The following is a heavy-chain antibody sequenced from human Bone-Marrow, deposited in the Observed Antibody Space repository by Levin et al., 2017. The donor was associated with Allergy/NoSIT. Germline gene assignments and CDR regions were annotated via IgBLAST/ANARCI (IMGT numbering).Heavy chain of an antibody. V-gene: IGHV3-9*01. Sequence: LSLTCEASGFTFNDFAMHWVRQIPGKGLEWVTGIMWNSARMDYADSVKGRFTISRDNGKNSLYLEMNALRVEDTALYYCVKDRISVDNWNYGGPFESWGQGTLVTVSS. D-gene: IGHD1-7*01. CDR2: IMWNSARM. J-gene: IGHJ4*02. CDR1: GFTFNDFA. CDR3: VKDRISVDNWNYGGPFES.